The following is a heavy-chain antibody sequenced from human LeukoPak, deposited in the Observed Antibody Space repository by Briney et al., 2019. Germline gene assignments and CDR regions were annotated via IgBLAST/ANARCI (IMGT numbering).Heavy chain of an antibody. J-gene: IGHJ4*02. Sequence: GASVQVSCKASGYTFTSYGISWVRQAPGQGLEWMGWISAYNGNTNYAQKLQGRVTMTTDTSTSTAYMELRSLRSDDTAVYYCARDREQWLVPGGDYWGQGTLVTVSS. CDR3: ARDREQWLVPGGDY. CDR1: GYTFTSYG. CDR2: ISAYNGNT. V-gene: IGHV1-18*01. D-gene: IGHD6-19*01.